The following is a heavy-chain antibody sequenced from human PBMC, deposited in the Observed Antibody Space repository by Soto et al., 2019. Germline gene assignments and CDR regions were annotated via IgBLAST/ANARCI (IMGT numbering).Heavy chain of an antibody. CDR2: ISASGDSA. J-gene: IGHJ6*02. Sequence: GGSLRLSCAASGFAFSSYAMNWVRQAPGKGLEWVSGISASGDSAYYADSVKGRFTISRDNSKNTLYLQMNSLRAEDTAVYYCAKDRERYFSVSFVRIGHYGMDVWGQGTTVTGSS. CDR1: GFAFSSYA. V-gene: IGHV3-23*01. D-gene: IGHD3-10*01. CDR3: AKDRERYFSVSFVRIGHYGMDV.